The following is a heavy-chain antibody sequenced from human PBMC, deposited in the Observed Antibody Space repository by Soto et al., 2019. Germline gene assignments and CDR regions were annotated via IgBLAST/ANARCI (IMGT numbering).Heavy chain of an antibody. D-gene: IGHD5-12*01. CDR2: IYYSGST. V-gene: IGHV4-39*07. J-gene: IGHJ6*02. CDR3: ARVSGYSGYDLKYYYYGMDV. CDR1: GGSISSSSYY. Sequence: SETLSLTCTVSGGSISSSSYYWGWIRQPPGKGLEWIGSIYYSGSTYYNPSLKSRVAISVDTSKNQFSLKLSSVTAADTAVYYCARVSGYSGYDLKYYYYGMDVWXQGTTVTVSS.